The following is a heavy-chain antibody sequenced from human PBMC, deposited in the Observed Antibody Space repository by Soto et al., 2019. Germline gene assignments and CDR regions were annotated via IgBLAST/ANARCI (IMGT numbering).Heavy chain of an antibody. Sequence: GGSLRLSCAASGFTFDDYTMHWVRQAPGKGLEWVSLISWDGGSTYYADSVKGRFTISRDNSKNSLYLQMNSLRTEDTALYYCAKDNLRHSSGWHYYGMDVWGQGTTVTVSS. CDR3: AKDNLRHSSGWHYYGMDV. CDR2: ISWDGGST. D-gene: IGHD6-19*01. CDR1: GFTFDDYT. J-gene: IGHJ6*02. V-gene: IGHV3-43*01.